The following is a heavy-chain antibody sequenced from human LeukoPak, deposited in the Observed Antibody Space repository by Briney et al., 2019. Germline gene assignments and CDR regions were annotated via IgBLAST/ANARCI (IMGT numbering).Heavy chain of an antibody. Sequence: ASVKVSCKVSGYTLTELSMHWVRQAPGEGLEWMGGFDPEDGETIYAQKFQGRVTMTEDTSTDTAYMELSSLRSEDTAVYYCATGITMVRGVIRIQGDYGMDVWGQGTTVTVSS. V-gene: IGHV1-24*01. D-gene: IGHD3-10*01. CDR1: GYTLTELS. CDR3: ATGITMVRGVIRIQGDYGMDV. CDR2: FDPEDGET. J-gene: IGHJ6*02.